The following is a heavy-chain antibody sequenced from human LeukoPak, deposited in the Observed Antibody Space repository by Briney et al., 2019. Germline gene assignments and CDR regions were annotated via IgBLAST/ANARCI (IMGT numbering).Heavy chain of an antibody. CDR3: AREGYYDSSGYYQTDHAFDI. CDR1: GGSISSYY. V-gene: IGHV4-4*07. D-gene: IGHD3-22*01. CDR2: IYTSGST. J-gene: IGHJ3*02. Sequence: SETLSLTCTVSGGSISSYYWSWIRQPAGKGLEWIGRIYTSGSTNYNPSLKSRVTMSVDTSKNQFSLKLSSVTAADTAVYYCAREGYYDSSGYYQTDHAFDIWGQGTMVTVPS.